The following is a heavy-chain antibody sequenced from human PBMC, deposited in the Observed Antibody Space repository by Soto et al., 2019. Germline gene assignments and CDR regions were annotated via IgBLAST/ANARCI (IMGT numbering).Heavy chain of an antibody. D-gene: IGHD2-2*02. Sequence: QVQLVESGGGVVQPGRSLRLSCAASGFTFSSYGMHWVRQAPGKGLEWVAVIWYDGSNKYYADSVKGRFTISRDNSKNKLYLQMNSLRAEDTAVYYCARDTRRGDIVVVPAAIPDWGQGTLVTVSS. CDR2: IWYDGSNK. CDR1: GFTFSSYG. CDR3: ARDTRRGDIVVVPAAIPD. V-gene: IGHV3-33*01. J-gene: IGHJ4*02.